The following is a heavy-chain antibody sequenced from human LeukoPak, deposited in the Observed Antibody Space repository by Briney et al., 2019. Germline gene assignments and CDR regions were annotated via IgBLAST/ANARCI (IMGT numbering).Heavy chain of an antibody. J-gene: IGHJ3*02. Sequence: GGSLRLSCAASGFTFSSYAMSWVRQAPGKGLEWVSDISGSGGSTYYADSVKGRFTISRDNSKNTLYLQMNSLRAEDTAVYYCAKVGEGEWFGELFSYAFDIWGQGTMVTVSS. CDR1: GFTFSSYA. D-gene: IGHD3-10*01. V-gene: IGHV3-23*01. CDR3: AKVGEGEWFGELFSYAFDI. CDR2: ISGSGGST.